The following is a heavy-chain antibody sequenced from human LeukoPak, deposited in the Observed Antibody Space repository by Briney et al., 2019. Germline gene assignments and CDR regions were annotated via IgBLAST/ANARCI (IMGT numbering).Heavy chain of an antibody. CDR1: GYTFTDYY. V-gene: IGHV1-2*02. D-gene: IGHD4-23*01. CDR3: AKSPQVVTRLFDY. J-gene: IGHJ4*02. CDR2: INPNSGGT. Sequence: ASVKVSCKASGYTFTDYYMHWVRQAPGQGLEWMGWINPNSGGTNYAQKFQGRVTITRDTSISTAYMELSSLRSDDTAVYYCAKSPQVVTRLFDYWGQGTLVTVSS.